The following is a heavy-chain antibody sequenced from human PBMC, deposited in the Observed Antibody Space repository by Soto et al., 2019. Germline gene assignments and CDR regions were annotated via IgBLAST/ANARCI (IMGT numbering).Heavy chain of an antibody. V-gene: IGHV4-61*01. Sequence: SETLSLTCTVSGDSVSSVNYYWTWIRQPPGKGLEWIGYVYYSGRTNYNPSLKSRVTISIDTSKNQFTLKLNSVTAADTAVYYCGRDPGRDGYYCDYGLDVWGQGTAAT. CDR3: GRDPGRDGYYCDYGLDV. CDR2: VYYSGRT. J-gene: IGHJ6*02. D-gene: IGHD3-3*01. CDR1: GDSVSSVNYY.